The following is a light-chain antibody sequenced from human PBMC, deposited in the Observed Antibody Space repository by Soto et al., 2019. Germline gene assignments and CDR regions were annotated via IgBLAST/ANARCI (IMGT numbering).Light chain of an antibody. CDR1: SGHSSYI. Sequence: QSVLTQSSSASASLGSSVKLTCTLSSGHSSYIIAWHQQKPGKAPRYLMKLEGSGSYNKGSGVPDRFSGSSSGADRYLTISTLQFEDEADYYCETWDRNTRLFGGGTKLTVL. V-gene: IGLV4-60*02. J-gene: IGLJ2*01. CDR2: LEGSGSY. CDR3: ETWDRNTRL.